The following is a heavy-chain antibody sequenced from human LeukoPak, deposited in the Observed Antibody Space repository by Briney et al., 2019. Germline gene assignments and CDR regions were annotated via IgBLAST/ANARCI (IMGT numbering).Heavy chain of an antibody. J-gene: IGHJ4*02. CDR2: ISYDGSNK. Sequence: GGSLRLSCAASGFTFSSYAMHWVRQAPGKGLEWVAVISYDGSNKYYADSVKGRFTISRDNSKNTLYLQMNSLRAEDTAVYYCSRDGVLRFLEWFPALWGPGTLVTVSP. D-gene: IGHD3-3*01. CDR3: SRDGVLRFLEWFPAL. CDR1: GFTFSSYA. V-gene: IGHV3-30-3*01.